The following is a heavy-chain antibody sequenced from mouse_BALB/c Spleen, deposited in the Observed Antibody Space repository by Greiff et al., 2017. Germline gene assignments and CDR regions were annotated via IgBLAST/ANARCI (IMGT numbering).Heavy chain of an antibody. D-gene: IGHD2-14*01. V-gene: IGHV1-14*01. J-gene: IGHJ3*01. Sequence: VQLQQSGPELVKPGASVKMSCKASGYTFTSYVMHWVKQKPGQGLEWIGYINPYNDGTKYNEKFKGKATLTSDKSSSTAYMELSSLTSEDSAVYYCAREERYAWFAYWGQGTLVTVSA. CDR3: AREERYAWFAY. CDR2: INPYNDGT. CDR1: GYTFTSYV.